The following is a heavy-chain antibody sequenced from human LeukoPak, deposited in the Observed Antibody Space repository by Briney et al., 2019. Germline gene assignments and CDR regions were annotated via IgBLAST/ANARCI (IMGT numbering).Heavy chain of an antibody. CDR1: GYTFTSYG. V-gene: IGHV1-18*01. Sequence: ASVKVSCKASGYTFTSYGISWVRQAPGQGLEWMGWISANNDNRNYAQKLQGRVSMTADKSTSTAYMELRSLRSDDTAVYYCARAEYTSSWSYFDCWGQGTLVTVSS. J-gene: IGHJ4*02. CDR3: ARAEYTSSWSYFDC. D-gene: IGHD2-2*01. CDR2: ISANNDNR.